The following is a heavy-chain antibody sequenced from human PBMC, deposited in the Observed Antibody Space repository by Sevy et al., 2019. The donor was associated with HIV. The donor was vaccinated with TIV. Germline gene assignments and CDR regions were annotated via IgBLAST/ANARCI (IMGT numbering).Heavy chain of an antibody. CDR1: GYTFTSYG. Sequence: ASVKVSCKASGYTFTSYGISRVRQAPGQGLEWMGCISAYNGNTNYAQKLQGRVTMTTDTSTSTAYMELRSLRSDDTAVYYCARANTMVRGVSRYYFDYWGQGTLVTVSS. CDR3: ARANTMVRGVSRYYFDY. V-gene: IGHV1-18*01. D-gene: IGHD3-10*01. CDR2: ISAYNGNT. J-gene: IGHJ4*02.